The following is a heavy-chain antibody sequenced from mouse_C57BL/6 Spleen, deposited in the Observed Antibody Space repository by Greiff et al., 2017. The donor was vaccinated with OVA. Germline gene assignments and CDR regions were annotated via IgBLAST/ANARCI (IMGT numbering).Heavy chain of an antibody. CDR3: AAQLRLRRFAY. CDR2: INPNNGGT. D-gene: IGHD3-2*02. V-gene: IGHV1-26*01. CDR1: GYTFTDYY. Sequence: EVQLQQSGPELVKPGASVKISCKASGYTFTDYYMNWVKQSHGKSLEWIGDINPNNGGTSYNQKFKGKATLTVDKSSSTAYMELRSLTSEDSAVYYCAAQLRLRRFAYWGQGTLVTVSA. J-gene: IGHJ3*01.